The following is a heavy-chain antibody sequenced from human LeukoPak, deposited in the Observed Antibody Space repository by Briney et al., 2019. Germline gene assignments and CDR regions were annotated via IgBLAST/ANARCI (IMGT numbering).Heavy chain of an antibody. Sequence: GGSLRLSCAASGFTFSSYSMNWVRQAPGKGLEWVSYISSSSSTIYYADSVKGRFTISRDNAKNSLYLQMNSLRAEDTAVYYCARDSTSGYYYDSSGSPFDYWGQGTLVTVSS. CDR1: GFTFSSYS. D-gene: IGHD3-22*01. J-gene: IGHJ4*02. CDR3: ARDSTSGYYYDSSGSPFDY. V-gene: IGHV3-48*01. CDR2: ISSSSSTI.